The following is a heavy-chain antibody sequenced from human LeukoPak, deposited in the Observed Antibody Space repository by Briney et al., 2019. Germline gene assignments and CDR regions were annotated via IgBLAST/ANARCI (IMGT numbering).Heavy chain of an antibody. J-gene: IGHJ4*02. V-gene: IGHV1-8*01. Sequence: ASVKVSCTASGYTFTIYDINWVRQATGQGLEWMGWMNPNSGNTGYAQKFQGRVTMTRNTSISTAYMELSSLRSEDTAVYYCARGDKGGNSADYWGQGTLVTVSS. CDR2: MNPNSGNT. CDR1: GYTFTIYD. D-gene: IGHD4-23*01. CDR3: ARGDKGGNSADY.